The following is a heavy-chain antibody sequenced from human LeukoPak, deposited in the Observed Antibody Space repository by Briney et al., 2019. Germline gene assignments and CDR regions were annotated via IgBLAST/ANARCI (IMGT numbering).Heavy chain of an antibody. D-gene: IGHD3-10*01. CDR3: ARDARYGSGSYYDY. Sequence: SETLSLTCAVSVGSISSSNWWSWVRQPPGKGMEWIGEIYHSGSTNYNPSLKSRVTISVDKSKNQFSLKLSSVTAADTAVYYCARDARYGSGSYYDYWGQGTLVTVSS. CDR1: VGSISSSNW. J-gene: IGHJ4*02. CDR2: IYHSGST. V-gene: IGHV4-4*02.